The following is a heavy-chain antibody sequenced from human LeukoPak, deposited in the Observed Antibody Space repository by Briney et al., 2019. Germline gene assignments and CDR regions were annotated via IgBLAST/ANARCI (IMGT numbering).Heavy chain of an antibody. Sequence: PGGSLRLSCAAPGFTFSNYVMSWVRQAPGKGLEWVSAITGSSDSTYYADSVKGRFTSSRDNSKSTLFLQMNSLRAEDTAIYYCAKGSSNSRPYYFDYWGQGTLATVSS. V-gene: IGHV3-23*01. CDR1: GFTFSNYV. CDR2: ITGSSDST. CDR3: AKGSSNSRPYYFDY. D-gene: IGHD1-1*01. J-gene: IGHJ4*02.